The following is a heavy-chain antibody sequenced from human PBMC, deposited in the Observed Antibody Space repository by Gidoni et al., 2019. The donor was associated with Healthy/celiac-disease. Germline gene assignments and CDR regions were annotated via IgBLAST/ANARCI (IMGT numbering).Heavy chain of an antibody. CDR1: GFTFSSYA. D-gene: IGHD2-2*02. CDR3: AKDPIVVVPAAIPWFDP. Sequence: EVQLLESGGGLVQPGGSLRLSCAASGFTFSSYAMSWVRQAPGKGLECVSAISGSGGSTYYADSVKGRFTISRDNSKNTLYLQMNSLRAEDTAVYYCAKDPIVVVPAAIPWFDPWGQGTLVTVSS. J-gene: IGHJ5*02. CDR2: ISGSGGST. V-gene: IGHV3-23*01.